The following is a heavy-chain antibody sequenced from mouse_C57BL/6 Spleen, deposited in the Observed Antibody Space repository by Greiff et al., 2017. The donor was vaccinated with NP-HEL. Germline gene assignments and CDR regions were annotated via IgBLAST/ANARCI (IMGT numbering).Heavy chain of an antibody. J-gene: IGHJ3*01. Sequence: EVHLVESGGGLVKPGGSLKLSCAASGFTFSSYAMSWVRQTPEKRLEWVATISDGGSYTYYPDNVKGRFTISRDNAKNNLYLQMSHLKSEDTAMYYCARDTIYYDYHEGFAYWGQGTLVTVSA. CDR1: GFTFSSYA. CDR2: ISDGGSYT. CDR3: ARDTIYYDYHEGFAY. D-gene: IGHD2-4*01. V-gene: IGHV5-4*01.